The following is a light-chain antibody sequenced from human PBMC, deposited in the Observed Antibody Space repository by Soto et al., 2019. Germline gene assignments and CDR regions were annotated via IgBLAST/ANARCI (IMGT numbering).Light chain of an antibody. CDR3: QHYGDSPWT. J-gene: IGKJ1*01. CDR1: QSVSSSN. Sequence: EIVLTQSPRTLSLSPGERATFSCRASQSVSSSNLAWYQKKRGQSPRVIIYGGYTRAAGIPDRCSGSGSGHDFTLTISRLEPEDVAVYCCQHYGDSPWTFGQGTKVEIK. V-gene: IGKV3-20*01. CDR2: GGY.